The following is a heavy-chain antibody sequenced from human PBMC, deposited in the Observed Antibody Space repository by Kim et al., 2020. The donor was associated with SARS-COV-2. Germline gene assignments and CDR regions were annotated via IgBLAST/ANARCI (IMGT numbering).Heavy chain of an antibody. CDR2: VSYSGTT. CDR3: ARITLATSTTGDYFYYYPFDV. Sequence: SETLSLTCTVSGASLSDSHYYWAWIRQPPGKGLEWIATVSYSGTTYYTPSLKSRVTMSVDTSKNHFALNLTSVTAADTALYFCARITLATSTTGDYFYYYPFDVWGQGTTVTVSS. D-gene: IGHD5-12*01. CDR1: GASLSDSHYY. J-gene: IGHJ6*02. V-gene: IGHV4-39*06.